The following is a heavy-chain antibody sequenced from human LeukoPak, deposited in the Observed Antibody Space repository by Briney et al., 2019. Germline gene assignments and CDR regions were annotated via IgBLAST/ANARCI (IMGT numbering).Heavy chain of an antibody. J-gene: IGHJ4*02. V-gene: IGHV1-2*02. Sequence: GASVKVSCKPSGYSFTGYYMHWVRQAPGQGLEWMGWINPNSGGTNYAQKFQDRVTMTRDTSISTAYMELSRLRSDDTAVYYCAAAYRYFYDRGGYFDYWGQGTLVTVSS. CDR2: INPNSGGT. D-gene: IGHD3-22*01. CDR3: AAAYRYFYDRGGYFDY. CDR1: GYSFTGYY.